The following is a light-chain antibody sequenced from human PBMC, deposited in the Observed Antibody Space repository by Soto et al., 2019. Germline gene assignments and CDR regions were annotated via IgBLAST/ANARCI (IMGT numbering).Light chain of an antibody. CDR3: QQYNNWWT. CDR2: GAS. Sequence: EIVMTQSPATLSVSPGERATLSCRASQSVNSNLAWYQQKPGQAPRLLISGASTRATGIPARFSCSGSETEFTRTISSLQSEDFAVYYCQQYNNWWTFGQGTKVEMK. V-gene: IGKV3-15*01. CDR1: QSVNSN. J-gene: IGKJ1*01.